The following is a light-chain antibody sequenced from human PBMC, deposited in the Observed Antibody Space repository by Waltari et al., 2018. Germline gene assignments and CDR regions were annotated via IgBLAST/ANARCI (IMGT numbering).Light chain of an antibody. CDR3: QQYDSYPGT. CDR1: QSVSEW. J-gene: IGKJ1*01. V-gene: IGKV1-5*03. Sequence: DIQMTQSPSTLSASVGDSVTITCRAGQSVSEWLAWYQQKPGRAPDLLIYKASTLERGVSSRFRGSGSGTEFTLTISSLQPDDFATYYCQQYDSYPGTFGQGTKVEIK. CDR2: KAS.